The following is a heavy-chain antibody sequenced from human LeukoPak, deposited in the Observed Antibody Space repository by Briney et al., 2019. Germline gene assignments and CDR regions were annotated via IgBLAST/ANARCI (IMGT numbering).Heavy chain of an antibody. CDR2: ISSSSSYT. CDR3: ARLRSTDFILDY. CDR1: GFTFSDYY. Sequence: SLRLSCAASGFTFSDYYMSWIRQAAGRGLEWDSYISSSSSYTNYADSVKGRFTISRDNAKNTLYLQMNRLRAEDTAVYYCARLRSTDFILDYWGQGTLVTVS. D-gene: IGHD3-3*01. V-gene: IGHV3-11*03. J-gene: IGHJ4*02.